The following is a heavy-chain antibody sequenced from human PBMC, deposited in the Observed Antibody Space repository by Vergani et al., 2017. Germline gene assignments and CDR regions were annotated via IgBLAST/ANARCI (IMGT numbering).Heavy chain of an antibody. CDR2: ISYDGNKK. Sequence: QVQLVESGGGEVQPGRSLRLSCSAAGFPFSDYGVHWVRQAPGKGLEWVSVISYDGNKKNYADSVKGRFTISRDNSKNTLYLEMNALRAEDTAVYYCARDGTDIFVSSSDYSHLLYYWGQGILVTVSS. CDR1: GFPFSDYG. J-gene: IGHJ4*02. V-gene: IGHV3-30*03. D-gene: IGHD3-22*01. CDR3: ARDGTDIFVSSSDYSHLLYY.